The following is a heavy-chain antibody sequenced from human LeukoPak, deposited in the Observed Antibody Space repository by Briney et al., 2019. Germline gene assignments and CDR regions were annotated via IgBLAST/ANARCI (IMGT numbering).Heavy chain of an antibody. CDR2: ISYDGSNK. CDR1: GFTFSTYG. CDR3: ARDHGYNYGYLGFFDY. D-gene: IGHD5-18*01. Sequence: PGGSLRLSCEVSGFTFSTYGMHWVRQAPGKGLEWVAFISYDGSNKYYADSVKGRFTISRDNSKNTLFLQMNSLGTEDTAVYYCARDHGYNYGYLGFFDYWGQGTLVTVSS. J-gene: IGHJ4*02. V-gene: IGHV3-30*03.